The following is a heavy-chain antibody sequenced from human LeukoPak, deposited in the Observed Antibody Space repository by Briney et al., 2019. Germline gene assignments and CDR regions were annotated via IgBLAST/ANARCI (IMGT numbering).Heavy chain of an antibody. CDR3: ATLCCGSYYMDV. J-gene: IGHJ6*03. CDR1: GGTLNSYV. Sequence: ASVKVSCKASGGTLNSYVISWVRQAPGQGLEWMGGIIPISGTTNYAQKFQGRVTITADKSTSTAYMELSSLRSEDTAVYYCATLCCGSYYMDVWGKGTTVTISS. CDR2: IIPISGTT. V-gene: IGHV1-69*06. D-gene: IGHD2-15*01.